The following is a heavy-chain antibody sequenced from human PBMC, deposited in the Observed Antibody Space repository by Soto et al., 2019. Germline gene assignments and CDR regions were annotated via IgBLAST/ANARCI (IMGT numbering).Heavy chain of an antibody. D-gene: IGHD3-16*01. CDR2: ISSSSSTI. CDR3: AREPVGLGEFPYYYGMDV. V-gene: IGHV3-48*02. J-gene: IGHJ6*02. CDR1: GFTFSSYS. Sequence: VQLVESGGGLVQPGGSLRLSCAASGFTFSSYSMNWVRQAPGKGLEWVSYISSSSSTIYYADSVKGRFTISRDNAKNSLYLQMNSLRDEDTAVYYCAREPVGLGEFPYYYGMDVWGQGTTVTVSS.